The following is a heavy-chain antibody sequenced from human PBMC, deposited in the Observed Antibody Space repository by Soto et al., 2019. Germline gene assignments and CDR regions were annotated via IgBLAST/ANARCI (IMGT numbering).Heavy chain of an antibody. CDR1: GRSITSYF. Sequence: SETLSLTCTVSGRSITSYFWSWIRQSPGKGLEWIGYIYYTGSTTYNPSLKSRVTILIDTSKNQFSLKLSSVTAADTAVYYCARVFGSGSYYFDPWGQGTPVTVSS. CDR3: ARVFGSGSYYFDP. J-gene: IGHJ4*02. V-gene: IGHV4-59*08. CDR2: IYYTGST. D-gene: IGHD3-10*01.